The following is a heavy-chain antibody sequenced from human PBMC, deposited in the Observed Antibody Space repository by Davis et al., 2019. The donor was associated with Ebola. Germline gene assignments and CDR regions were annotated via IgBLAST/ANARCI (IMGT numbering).Heavy chain of an antibody. J-gene: IGHJ4*02. Sequence: GESLKISCAASGFTFSGSGIHWVRQASGKGLAWVGRVRSKANSYATAYAASVKGRFTISRDDSKNTAYLQMKSLKTEDTAVYYCTREYGDYDYWGQGTLVTVSS. D-gene: IGHD4-17*01. CDR2: VRSKANSYAT. CDR1: GFTFSGSG. CDR3: TREYGDYDY. V-gene: IGHV3-73*01.